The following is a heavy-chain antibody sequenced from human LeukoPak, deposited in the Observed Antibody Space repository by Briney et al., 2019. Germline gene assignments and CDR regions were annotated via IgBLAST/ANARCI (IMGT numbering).Heavy chain of an antibody. D-gene: IGHD6-13*01. CDR3: ARSWYSAFDI. Sequence: SETLSLTCAVYGGSFSGYSWSWFRQPPGKGLEWIGEINHSGSTNYNPSLKSRVTISVDTSKNQFSLKLSSVTAADTAVYYCARSWYSAFDIWGQGTMVTVSS. V-gene: IGHV4-34*01. CDR1: GGSFSGYS. J-gene: IGHJ3*02. CDR2: INHSGST.